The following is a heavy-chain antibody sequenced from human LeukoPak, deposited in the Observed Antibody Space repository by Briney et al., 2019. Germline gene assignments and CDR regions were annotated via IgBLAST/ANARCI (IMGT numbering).Heavy chain of an antibody. J-gene: IGHJ4*02. CDR1: GFTVSSNY. V-gene: IGHV3-53*04. CDR3: ARVMYYYDSSGYQYYFDY. D-gene: IGHD3-22*01. CDR2: IYSGGST. Sequence: GGSLRLSCAASGFTVSSNYMSWVRQAPGKGLEWVSVIYSGGSTYYADSVKGRFTISRHNSKNTLYLQMNSLRAGDTAVYYCARVMYYYDSSGYQYYFDYWGQGTLVTVSS.